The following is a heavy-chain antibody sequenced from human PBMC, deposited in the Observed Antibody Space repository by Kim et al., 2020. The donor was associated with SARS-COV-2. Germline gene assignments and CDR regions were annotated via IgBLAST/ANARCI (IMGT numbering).Heavy chain of an antibody. V-gene: IGHV4-34*01. Sequence: SETLSLTCAVYGGSFSGYYWSWIRQPPGKGLEWIGEINHSGSTNYNPSLKSRVTISVDTSKNQFSLKLSSVTAADTAVYYCARDFSIVVAPLYYYYGMDVWGQGTTVTVFS. CDR1: GGSFSGYY. CDR3: ARDFSIVVAPLYYYYGMDV. D-gene: IGHD2-2*01. J-gene: IGHJ6*02. CDR2: INHSGST.